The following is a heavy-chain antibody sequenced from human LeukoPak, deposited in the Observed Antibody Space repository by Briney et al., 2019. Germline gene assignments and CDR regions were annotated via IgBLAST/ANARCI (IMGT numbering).Heavy chain of an antibody. CDR2: IIPIFGTA. CDR3: ASEIVVVPAAIGWFDP. J-gene: IGHJ5*02. CDR1: GGTFSSYA. Sequence: ASVKVSCKASGGTFSSYAISWVRQAPGQGFEWMGGIIPIFGTANYAQKFQGRVTITADESTSTAYMELSSLRSEDTAVYYCASEIVVVPAAIGWFDPWGQGTLVTVSS. V-gene: IGHV1-69*01. D-gene: IGHD2-2*01.